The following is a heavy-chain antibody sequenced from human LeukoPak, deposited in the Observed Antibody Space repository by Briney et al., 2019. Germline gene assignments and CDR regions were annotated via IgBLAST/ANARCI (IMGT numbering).Heavy chain of an antibody. J-gene: IGHJ6*02. D-gene: IGHD3-22*01. Sequence: SVKVSCKASGGTFSSYAISWVRQAPGQGLEWMGRIIPILGIANYAQKFQGRVTITADKSTSTAYMELSSLRSEDTAVYYCAREYYDSSGYTGYYYYYYGMDVWGQGTTVTVSS. CDR3: AREYYDSSGYTGYYYYYYGMDV. CDR2: IIPILGIA. CDR1: GGTFSSYA. V-gene: IGHV1-69*04.